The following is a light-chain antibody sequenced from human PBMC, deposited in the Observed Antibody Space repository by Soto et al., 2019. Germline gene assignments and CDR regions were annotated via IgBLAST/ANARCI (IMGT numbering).Light chain of an antibody. CDR2: GAS. V-gene: IGKV3D-15*01. Sequence: EIVMTQSPATLSMSPGERATLSCRASQSVSSNLAWYQQNPGQAPRLLIYGASTRATGIPARFSGSGSGTEFTLTISSLQSEDFAVYYCQQYNNWPLTFGGGTKVEI. CDR3: QQYNNWPLT. CDR1: QSVSSN. J-gene: IGKJ4*01.